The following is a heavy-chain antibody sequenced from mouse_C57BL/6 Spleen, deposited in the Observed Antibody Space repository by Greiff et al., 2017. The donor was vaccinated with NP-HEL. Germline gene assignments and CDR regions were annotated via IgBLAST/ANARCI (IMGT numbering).Heavy chain of an antibody. J-gene: IGHJ2*01. CDR3: ARNDYDDYFDY. V-gene: IGHV1-64*01. Sequence: VQLQQPGAELVKPGASVKLSCKASGYTFTSYWMHWVKQRPGQGLEWIGMIHPNSGSTNYNEKFKSKATLTVDKSSSTAYMQLSSLTSEDSAVYYCARNDYDDYFDYWGQGTTLTVSS. D-gene: IGHD2-4*01. CDR1: GYTFTSYW. CDR2: IHPNSGST.